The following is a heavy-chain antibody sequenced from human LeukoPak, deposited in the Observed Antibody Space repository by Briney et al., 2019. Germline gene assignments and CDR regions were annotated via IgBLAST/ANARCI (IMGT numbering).Heavy chain of an antibody. Sequence: GGSLRLSCAASGFTFSSYAMSWVRQAPGKGLEWVSAISGSGGSTYYADSVKGRFTISRDNSKNTLYLQMNSPRAEDTAVYYCAKDRGYSGYVRYYGMDVWGQGTTVTVSS. V-gene: IGHV3-23*01. CDR3: AKDRGYSGYVRYYGMDV. D-gene: IGHD5-12*01. CDR1: GFTFSSYA. J-gene: IGHJ6*02. CDR2: ISGSGGST.